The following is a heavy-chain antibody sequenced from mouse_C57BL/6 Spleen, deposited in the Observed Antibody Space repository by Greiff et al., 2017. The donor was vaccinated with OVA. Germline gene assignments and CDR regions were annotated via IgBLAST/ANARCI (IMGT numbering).Heavy chain of an antibody. J-gene: IGHJ4*01. V-gene: IGHV5-9*01. D-gene: IGHD1-1*01. CDR1: GFTFSSYT. CDR3: ARHPTVDYYAMDY. CDR2: ISGGGGNT. Sequence: EVQRVESGGGLVKPGGSLKLSCAASGFTFSSYTMSWVRQTPEKRLEWVATISGGGGNTYYPDSVKGRFTISRDNAKNTLYLQMSSLRSEDTALYYCARHPTVDYYAMDYWGQGTSVTVSS.